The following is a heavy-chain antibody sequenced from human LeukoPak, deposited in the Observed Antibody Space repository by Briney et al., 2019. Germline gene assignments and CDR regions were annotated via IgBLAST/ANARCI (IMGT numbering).Heavy chain of an antibody. V-gene: IGHV3-30-3*01. CDR1: GFTFSSYA. Sequence: GGSLRLSCAASGFTFSSYAMHWVRQAPGKGLEWVAVISYDGSNKYYADSVKGRFTISRDNSKNTLYLQMNSLRAEDTAVHYCARDLGGYSSSWGIDYWGQGTLVTVSS. D-gene: IGHD6-13*01. CDR2: ISYDGSNK. J-gene: IGHJ4*02. CDR3: ARDLGGYSSSWGIDY.